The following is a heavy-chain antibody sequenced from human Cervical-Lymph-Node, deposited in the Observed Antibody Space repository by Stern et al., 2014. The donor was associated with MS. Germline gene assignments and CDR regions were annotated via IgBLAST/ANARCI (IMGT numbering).Heavy chain of an antibody. D-gene: IGHD4-17*01. J-gene: IGHJ4*02. Sequence: VQLVESGAEVKKPGASVSVSCKASGYTFTAYYLHWVRQAPGHGLEWMGWINPNNGDTKYAQNFQGWVTMTRDTSISTAYMDLSSLTSDDTAIYYCARDLGTVTTPGDYRGQGTLVTVSS. CDR1: GYTFTAYY. V-gene: IGHV1-2*04. CDR2: INPNNGDT. CDR3: ARDLGTVTTPGDY.